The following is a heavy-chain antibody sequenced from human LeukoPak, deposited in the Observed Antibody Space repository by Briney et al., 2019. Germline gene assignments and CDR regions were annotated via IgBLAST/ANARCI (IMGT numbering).Heavy chain of an antibody. CDR2: IISSGSTI. CDR3: ARGPEYYDFWSGPYWFDP. CDR1: GFTFSDYY. V-gene: IGHV3-11*01. D-gene: IGHD3-3*01. Sequence: GGSLRLSCAASGFTFSDYYMSWIRQAPGKGLEWVSYIISSGSTIYYADSVKGRFTISRDNAKNSLYLQMNSLRAEDTAVYYCARGPEYYDFWSGPYWFDPWGQGTLVTVSS. J-gene: IGHJ5*02.